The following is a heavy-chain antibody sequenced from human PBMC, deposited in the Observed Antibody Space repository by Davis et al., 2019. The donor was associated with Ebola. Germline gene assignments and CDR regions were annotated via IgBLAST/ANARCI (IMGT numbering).Heavy chain of an antibody. D-gene: IGHD3-10*01. CDR1: GGTFSSYA. J-gene: IGHJ4*02. CDR2: IIPIFGTA. CDR3: ARDPYGSGSYYKGGFDY. Sequence: AASVKVSCKASGGTFSSYAISWVRQAPGQGLEWMGGIIPIFGTANYAQKFQGRVTMTRDTSTSTVYMELSSLRSEDTAVYYCARDPYGSGSYYKGGFDYWGQGTLVTVSS. V-gene: IGHV1-69*05.